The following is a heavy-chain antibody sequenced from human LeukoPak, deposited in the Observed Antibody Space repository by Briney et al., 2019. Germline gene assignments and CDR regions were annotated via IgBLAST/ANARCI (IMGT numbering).Heavy chain of an antibody. CDR1: GGSISSHS. CDR2: IDYRGSS. V-gene: IGHV4-59*11. CDR3: ARDHPVADWAADI. J-gene: IGHJ3*02. Sequence: SETLSLTCSVSGGSISSHSWSWIRQAPGKGLEWIGYIDYRGSSNYNPSPKSRVTISADPSKNQFSLKLTSVTAADTAIYYCARDHPVADWAADIWGRGTMVTVSS. D-gene: IGHD3-9*01.